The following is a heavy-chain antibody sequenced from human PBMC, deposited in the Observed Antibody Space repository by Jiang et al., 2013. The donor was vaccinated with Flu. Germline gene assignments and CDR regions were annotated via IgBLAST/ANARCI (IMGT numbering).Heavy chain of an antibody. CDR3: ARGRRYCSSTSCYRNYYYGMDV. CDR2: HSGST. D-gene: IGHD2-2*02. V-gene: IGHV4-34*01. J-gene: IGHJ6*02. Sequence: HSGSTNYNPSLKSRVTISVDTSKNQFSLKLSSVTAADTAVYYCARGRRYCSSTSCYRNYYYGMDVWGQGTTVTVSS.